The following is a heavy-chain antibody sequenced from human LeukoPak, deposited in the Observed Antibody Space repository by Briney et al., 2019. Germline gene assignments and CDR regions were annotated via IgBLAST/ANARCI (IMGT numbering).Heavy chain of an antibody. CDR3: ASEIENVDTGIEY. J-gene: IGHJ4*02. CDR2: VIPILGMA. CDR1: GGTFSSYA. D-gene: IGHD5-18*01. Sequence: ASVKVSCKASGGTFSSYAISWVRQAPGQGLDWMGRVIPILGMANYAQKFQGRVKITADKSTTTAYMELSSLRSEDTAVYFCASEIENVDTGIEYWGQGTLVTVSS. V-gene: IGHV1-69*04.